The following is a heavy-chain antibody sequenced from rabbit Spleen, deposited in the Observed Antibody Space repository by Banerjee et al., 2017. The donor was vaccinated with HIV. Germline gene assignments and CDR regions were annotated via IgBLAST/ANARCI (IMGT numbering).Heavy chain of an antibody. CDR2: INAITGKA. V-gene: IGHV1S45*01. D-gene: IGHD2-1*01. CDR1: GFSFSNKAV. Sequence: QQRLVESGGGLVKPGASLTLTCKASGFSFSNKAVMCWVRQAPGKGLDWIACINAITGKAVYANLAKGRSTFSKTSSTTVTLQMTSLTAADTASYFCARGSATMTMVITGYSLSLWGPGTLVTVS. CDR3: ARGSATMTMVITGYSLSL. J-gene: IGHJ6*01.